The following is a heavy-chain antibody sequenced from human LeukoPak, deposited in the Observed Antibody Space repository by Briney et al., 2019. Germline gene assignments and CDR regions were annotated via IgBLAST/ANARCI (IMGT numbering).Heavy chain of an antibody. CDR2: IYYSGST. Sequence: SETLSLTCTVSGGSISSYYWSWIRQPPGKGLEWIGYIYYSGSTNYNPSLKSRVTISVDTSKNQFSLKLSSVTAADTAVYYRARDRGHYYDSSGYYSEGMDVWGQGTTVTVSS. D-gene: IGHD3-22*01. J-gene: IGHJ6*02. CDR1: GGSISSYY. V-gene: IGHV4-59*01. CDR3: ARDRGHYYDSSGYYSEGMDV.